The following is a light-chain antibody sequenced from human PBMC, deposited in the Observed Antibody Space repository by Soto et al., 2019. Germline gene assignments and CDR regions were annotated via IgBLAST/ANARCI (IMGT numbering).Light chain of an antibody. Sequence: QSVLTQPPSVSGAPGQRVTISCTGSSSNIGAGYDVHWYQQLPGTAPKLLIYGNSNRPSGVPDRFSGSKSGTSASLAITGLQAEDEADYYCQSYDSSLSGLGVVFGGGTKLDRP. CDR3: QSYDSSLSGLGVV. CDR2: GNS. V-gene: IGLV1-40*01. J-gene: IGLJ2*01. CDR1: SSNIGAGYD.